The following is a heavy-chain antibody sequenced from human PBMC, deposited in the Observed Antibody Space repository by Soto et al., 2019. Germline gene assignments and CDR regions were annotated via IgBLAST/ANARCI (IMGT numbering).Heavy chain of an antibody. CDR3: AKDIRGSSGWYGMDV. V-gene: IGHV3-43D*04. CDR2: ISWDGDNT. J-gene: IGHJ6*02. D-gene: IGHD6-19*01. Sequence: EVQLVESGGVVVQPGGSLRLSCAASGFTFDDYVMYWVRQAPGKGLEWVSLISWDGDNTYYADSVKGRFTISRDNSKNSLYLQMKSLRDEDTALYYCAKDIRGSSGWYGMDVWGQGPTVTVSS. CDR1: GFTFDDYV.